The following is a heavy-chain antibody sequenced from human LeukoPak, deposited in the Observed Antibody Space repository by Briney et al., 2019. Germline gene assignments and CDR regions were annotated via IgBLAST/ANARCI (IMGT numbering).Heavy chain of an antibody. J-gene: IGHJ4*02. CDR2: INHSGST. Sequence: SETLSLTCAVYGGSFSGYYWSWIRQPPGKGLEWIGEINHSGSTNYNPSLKSRVTISVDTSKNQFSLKLSSVTAADTAVYYCARASTTVVTPLDCWGQGTLVTVSS. V-gene: IGHV4-34*01. CDR3: ARASTTVVTPLDC. CDR1: GGSFSGYY. D-gene: IGHD4-23*01.